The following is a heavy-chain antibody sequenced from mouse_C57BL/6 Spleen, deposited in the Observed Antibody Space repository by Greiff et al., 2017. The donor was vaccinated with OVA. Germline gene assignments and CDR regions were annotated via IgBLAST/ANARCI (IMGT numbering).Heavy chain of an antibody. D-gene: IGHD4-1*01. V-gene: IGHV1-82*01. CDR3: ARRDWDEAWFAY. Sequence: VQLQESGPELVKPGASVKISCKASGYAFSSSWMNWVKQRPGKGLEWIGRIYPGDGGTTYNGKFKGKATLTADKSSSTAYMQLSSLTSEDSAVYCCARRDWDEAWFAYWGQGTLVTVSA. CDR2: IYPGDGGT. J-gene: IGHJ3*01. CDR1: GYAFSSSW.